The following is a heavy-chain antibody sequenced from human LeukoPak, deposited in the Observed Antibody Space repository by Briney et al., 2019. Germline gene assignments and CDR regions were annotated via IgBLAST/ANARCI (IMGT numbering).Heavy chain of an antibody. D-gene: IGHD5-24*01. CDR2: ISGSGGST. J-gene: IGHJ4*02. V-gene: IGHV3-23*01. CDR3: AKDRGDGYNRYFDY. CDR1: GFTFSSYG. Sequence: QPGGSLRLSCAASGFTFSSYGMSWVRQAPGKGLEWVSAISGSGGSTYYADSVKGRFTISRDNSKNTLYLQMNSLRAEDTAVYYCAKDRGDGYNRYFDYWGQGTLVTVSS.